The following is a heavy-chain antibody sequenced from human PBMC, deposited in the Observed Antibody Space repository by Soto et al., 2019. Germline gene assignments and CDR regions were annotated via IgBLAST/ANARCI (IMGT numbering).Heavy chain of an antibody. CDR3: ARGGYSGYDFMFDS. V-gene: IGHV4-30-2*01. Sequence: SETLSLTCAVSGGSISGGGYSWNWIRQPPGKGLEYIGYIYHSGATYYNPSLRSRVIMSVDKSKNHFSLRLSSVTAADTAVYYCARGGYSGYDFMFDSWGQGTLVTVSS. D-gene: IGHD5-12*01. CDR2: IYHSGAT. J-gene: IGHJ4*02. CDR1: GGSISGGGYS.